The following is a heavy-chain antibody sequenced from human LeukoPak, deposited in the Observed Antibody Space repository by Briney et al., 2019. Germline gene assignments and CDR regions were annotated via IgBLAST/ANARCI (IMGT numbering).Heavy chain of an antibody. Sequence: EGSLRLSCAASGFTFSSYAMSWVRQAPGKGLEWVAVISYDGSNKYYADSVKGRFTISRDNSKNTLYLQMNSLRAEDTAVYYCAKGGVSGGDYWGQGTLVTVSS. D-gene: IGHD2-15*01. CDR3: AKGGVSGGDY. J-gene: IGHJ4*02. V-gene: IGHV3-30*18. CDR1: GFTFSSYA. CDR2: ISYDGSNK.